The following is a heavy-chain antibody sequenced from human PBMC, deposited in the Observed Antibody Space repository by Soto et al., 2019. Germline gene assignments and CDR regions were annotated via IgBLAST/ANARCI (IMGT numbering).Heavy chain of an antibody. CDR2: IIPIFGTA. V-gene: IGHV1-69*01. Sequence: QVQLVQSGAEVKKPGSSVKVSCKASGGTFSSYAISWVRQAPGQGLEWMGGIIPIFGTANYAQKFQGRVTISGDESGSAAYRGLGGVRSEDMAVYCCASRCGYRSSWRGGGYFDYWGQGTLVTVSS. J-gene: IGHJ4*02. CDR1: GGTFSSYA. CDR3: ASRCGYRSSWRGGGYFDY. D-gene: IGHD6-6*01.